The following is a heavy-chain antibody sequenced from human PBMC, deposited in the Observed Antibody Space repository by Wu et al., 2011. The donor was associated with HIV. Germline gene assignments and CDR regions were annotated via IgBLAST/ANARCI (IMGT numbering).Heavy chain of an antibody. J-gene: IGHJ3*02. D-gene: IGHD3-22*01. CDR1: GYPFTGYY. V-gene: IGHV1-69*06. CDR2: IIPIFGTA. CDR3: AVGLVVNDAFEI. Sequence: QVQLVQSGAEVKKPGASVKVSCKASGYPFTGYYMHWVRQAPGQGLEWMGRIIPIFGTANYAQKFQGRITITADKSTNTAYMELSSLRSEDTALYYCAVGLVVNDAFEIWGQGTVVTV.